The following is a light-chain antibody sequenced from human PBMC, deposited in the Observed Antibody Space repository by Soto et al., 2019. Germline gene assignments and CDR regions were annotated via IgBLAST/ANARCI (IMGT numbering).Light chain of an antibody. CDR3: QQYNSYSSWT. CDR1: QSLNSL. J-gene: IGKJ1*01. Sequence: IQMTQSASTLSASVGDRVTITCRASQSLNSLLAWYQQKPGRAPKLLIYDASTLESGVPSRFSGSGSGTEFTLTISSLQTDDFATYYCQQYNSYSSWTFGQRTKVDI. CDR2: DAS. V-gene: IGKV1-5*01.